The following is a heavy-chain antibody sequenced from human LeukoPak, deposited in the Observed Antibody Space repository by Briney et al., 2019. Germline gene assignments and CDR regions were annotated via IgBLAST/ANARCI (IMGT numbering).Heavy chain of an antibody. CDR1: GFTFSSYW. CDR3: AREEPRSYYYYGMDV. J-gene: IGHJ6*02. CDR2: INSDGSST. V-gene: IGHV3-74*01. D-gene: IGHD1-14*01. Sequence: GGSLRLSCAASGFTFSSYWMHWVRQAPGKGLVWVSRINSDGSSTSYADSVKGRFTISRDNDKNTLYLQMNSLRAEDTAVYYCAREEPRSYYYYGMDVWGQGTTVTVSS.